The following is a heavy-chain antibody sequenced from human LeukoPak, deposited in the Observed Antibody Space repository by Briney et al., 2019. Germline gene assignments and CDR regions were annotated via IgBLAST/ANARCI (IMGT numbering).Heavy chain of an antibody. CDR3: ARDMYGDLFEEGFDY. J-gene: IGHJ4*02. V-gene: IGHV1-69*05. CDR2: IIPIFGTA. CDR1: GGTFSSYA. D-gene: IGHD4-17*01. Sequence: SVKASCKASGGTFSSYAISWVRQAPGQGLEWMGGIIPIFGTANYAQKFQGRVTITTDESTSTAYMELSSLRSEDTAVYYCARDMYGDLFEEGFDYWGQGTPVTVSS.